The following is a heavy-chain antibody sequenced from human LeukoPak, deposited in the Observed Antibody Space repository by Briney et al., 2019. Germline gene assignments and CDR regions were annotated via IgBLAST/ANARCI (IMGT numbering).Heavy chain of an antibody. D-gene: IGHD2-15*01. CDR1: GGTFSSYA. CDR2: IIPIFGTA. J-gene: IGHJ3*02. V-gene: IGHV1-69*05. CDR3: ARGPGWELPNI. Sequence: ASVKVSCKASGGTFSSYAISWVRQAPGQGLEWMGGIIPIFGTANYAQKFQGRVTITTDESTSTAYMELSSLRSEGTAVYYCARGPGWELPNIWGQGTMVTVSS.